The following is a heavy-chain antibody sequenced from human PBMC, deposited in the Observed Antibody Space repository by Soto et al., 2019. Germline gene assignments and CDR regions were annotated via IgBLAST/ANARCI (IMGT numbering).Heavy chain of an antibody. Sequence: QVQLVQSGAEVKKPGASVKVYCKVSGNTFTSYGITWVRQAPGQGLEWMGWISTYNGNTNYAQKLQGRVTMTTDTSTSTAYMELTSLRADDTGVYFCARERGGYLLMDVGCQGTMVTVSS. CDR1: GNTFTSYG. D-gene: IGHD3-22*01. CDR3: ARERGGYLLMDV. J-gene: IGHJ6*02. V-gene: IGHV1-18*01. CDR2: ISTYNGNT.